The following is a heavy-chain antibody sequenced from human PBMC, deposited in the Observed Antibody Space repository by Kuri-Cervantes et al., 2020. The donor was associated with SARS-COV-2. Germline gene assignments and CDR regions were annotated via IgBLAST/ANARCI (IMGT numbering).Heavy chain of an antibody. J-gene: IGHJ4*02. CDR2: ISAYNGNT. D-gene: IGHD3-22*01. CDR1: GYTFTSYY. V-gene: IGHV1-18*04. CDR3: ARDPNYDSSGYYGLTFDY. Sequence: ASVKVSCKASGYTFTSYYMHWVRQAPGQGLEWMGWISAYNGNTNYAQKLQGRVTMTTDTSTSTAYMELRSLRSDDTAVYYCARDPNYDSSGYYGLTFDYWGQGTLVTVSS.